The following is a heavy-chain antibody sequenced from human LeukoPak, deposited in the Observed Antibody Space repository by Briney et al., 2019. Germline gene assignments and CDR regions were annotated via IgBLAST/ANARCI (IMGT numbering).Heavy chain of an antibody. Sequence: SVKVSCKASGYTFTSSAMNWVRQAPGQGLEWMGGIIPIFGTANYAQKFQGRVTITADESTSTAYMELSSLRSEDTAVYYCAVAYYYGSGSSINYYYYGMDVWGQGTTVTVSS. CDR3: AVAYYYGSGSSINYYYYGMDV. CDR2: IIPIFGTA. CDR1: GYTFTSSA. D-gene: IGHD3-10*01. J-gene: IGHJ6*02. V-gene: IGHV1-69*13.